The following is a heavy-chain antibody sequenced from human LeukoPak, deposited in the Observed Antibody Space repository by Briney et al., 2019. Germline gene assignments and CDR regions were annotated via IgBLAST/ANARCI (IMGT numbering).Heavy chain of an antibody. CDR2: IYYSGST. J-gene: IGHJ4*02. CDR1: GGSISSGGYY. Sequence: SETLSLTCTVSGGSISSGGYYWRWIRQHPGKGLEWIGYIYYSGSTYYNPSLKSRVTISVDTSKNQFSLKLSSVTAADTAVYYCARVKSSGTISKYYFDYWGQGTLVTVSS. V-gene: IGHV4-31*03. D-gene: IGHD6-19*01. CDR3: ARVKSSGTISKYYFDY.